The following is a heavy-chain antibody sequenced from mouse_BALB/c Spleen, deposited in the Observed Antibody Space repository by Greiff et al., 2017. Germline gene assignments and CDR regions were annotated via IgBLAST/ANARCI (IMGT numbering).Heavy chain of an antibody. Sequence: DVMLVESGGGLVQPGGSRKLSCAASGFTFSSFGMHWVRQAPEKGLEWVAYISSGSSTIYYADTVKGRFTISRDNPKNTLFLQMTSRRSEDTAMYYCARMTMITTGHYFDYWGQGTTLTVSS. CDR2: ISSGSSTI. CDR3: ARMTMITTGHYFDY. CDR1: GFTFSSFG. V-gene: IGHV5-17*02. J-gene: IGHJ2*01. D-gene: IGHD2-4*01.